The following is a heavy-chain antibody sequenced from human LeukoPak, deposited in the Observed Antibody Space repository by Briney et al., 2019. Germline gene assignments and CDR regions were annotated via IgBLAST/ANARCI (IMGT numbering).Heavy chain of an antibody. Sequence: VASVKVSCKSSGGTFSSYAISWVRQAPGQGLEWMGGIIPIFGTANYAQKFQGRVTITTDESTSTAYMELSSLSSEDTAVYYCARPGQPTYYDFWSGYPDAFDIWGQGTMVTVSS. V-gene: IGHV1-69*05. CDR1: GGTFSSYA. J-gene: IGHJ3*02. D-gene: IGHD3-3*01. CDR3: ARPGQPTYYDFWSGYPDAFDI. CDR2: IIPIFGTA.